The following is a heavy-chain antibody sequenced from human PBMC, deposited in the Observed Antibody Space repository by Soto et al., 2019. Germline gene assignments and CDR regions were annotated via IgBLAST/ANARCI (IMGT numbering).Heavy chain of an antibody. CDR2: ISYDGSNK. CDR1: GFTFSSYA. V-gene: IGHV3-30-3*01. Sequence: QVQLVESGGGVVQPGRSLRLSCAASGFTFSSYAMHWVRQAPGKGLEWVAVISYDGSNKYYADSVKGRFTISRDNSKNTLYLQMNSLRAEETAVYYGARGGIAAADYYYYYYGMDVWGRGTTVTVSS. J-gene: IGHJ6*02. CDR3: ARGGIAAADYYYYYYGMDV. D-gene: IGHD6-13*01.